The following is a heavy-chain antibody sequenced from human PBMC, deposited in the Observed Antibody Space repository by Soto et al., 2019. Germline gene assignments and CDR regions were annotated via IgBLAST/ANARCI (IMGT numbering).Heavy chain of an antibody. Sequence: QITLKESGPTLVKPTQTLTLTCTFSGFSLSTSGVGVGWIRQPPGKALEWLALIYWDDDKRYSPSLKSRLTIPKDTYKNQVVLTMTNLDPVDTATYYCALLYYDIVTGYSRYWYFDLWGRGTLVTVSS. J-gene: IGHJ2*01. CDR3: ALLYYDIVTGYSRYWYFDL. D-gene: IGHD3-9*01. CDR2: IYWDDDK. CDR1: GFSLSTSGVG. V-gene: IGHV2-5*02.